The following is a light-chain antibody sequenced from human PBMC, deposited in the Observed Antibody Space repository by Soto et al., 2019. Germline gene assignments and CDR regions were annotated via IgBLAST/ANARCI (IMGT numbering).Light chain of an antibody. CDR1: QSVRSSY. Sequence: EIVTAPSAYPPSSSHWERAXXSCRASQSVRSSYLAWYQEKPGQGPRLLVYGASEVATGIPARSSGGWSGTDFNLTISSIGLEPFAVCCCQRPSNSRPITFGQGTRLELK. CDR3: QRPSNSRPIT. CDR2: GAS. J-gene: IGKJ5*01. V-gene: IGKV3-11*01.